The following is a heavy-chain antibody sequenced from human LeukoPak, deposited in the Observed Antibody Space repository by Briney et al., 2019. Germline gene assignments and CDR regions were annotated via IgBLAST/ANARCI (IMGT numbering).Heavy chain of an antibody. V-gene: IGHV3-7*01. CDR2: IKQDGSEK. D-gene: IGHD2-2*01. CDR3: ASEEVVPAAGYYYYMDV. CDR1: GFTFSSYW. Sequence: GGSLRLSCAASGFTFSSYWMSWVRQAPGKGLEWVANIKQDGSEKYYVDSVKGRFTISRDNAKNSLYLQMNSVRAEDTAVYYCASEEVVPAAGYYYYMDVWSKGTTVTVSS. J-gene: IGHJ6*03.